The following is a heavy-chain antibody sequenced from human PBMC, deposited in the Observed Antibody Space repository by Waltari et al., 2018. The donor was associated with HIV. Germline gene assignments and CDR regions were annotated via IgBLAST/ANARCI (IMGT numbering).Heavy chain of an antibody. CDR1: GFTFCSYG. V-gene: IGHV3-30*18. J-gene: IGHJ4*02. CDR2: ISYDGGTK. Sequence: QVHLVESGGGVVQPGRSLRLSCATSGFTFCSYGMHWVRQAPGKGLEWMAVISYDGGTKYYADSVKGRFIISRDNSRNTLYLQLSTLRPEDTALYFCVKAKVVSAYYYSLEYWGQGTLVTVSS. CDR3: VKAKVVSAYYYSLEY. D-gene: IGHD3-22*01.